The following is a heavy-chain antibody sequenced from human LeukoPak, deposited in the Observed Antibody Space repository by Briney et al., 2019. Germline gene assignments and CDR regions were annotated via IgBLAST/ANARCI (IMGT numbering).Heavy chain of an antibody. J-gene: IGHJ4*02. CDR1: GFTFKIYS. V-gene: IGHV3-21*06. CDR2: ISSSSNYR. D-gene: IGHD3-16*02. CDR3: ARGIQKYVWGSYRPFDY. Sequence: GGSLRLSCAASGFTFKIYSMNWVRQAPGKGLEWVSSISSSSNYRYFADSVNGRFTISRDNAKNSLYLQMNSLRAEDTAVYYCARGIQKYVWGSYRPFDYWGQGTLVTVSS.